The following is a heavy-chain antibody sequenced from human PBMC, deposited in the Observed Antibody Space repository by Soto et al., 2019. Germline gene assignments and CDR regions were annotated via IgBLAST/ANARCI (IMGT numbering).Heavy chain of an antibody. CDR1: GFIFSGHA. CDR3: AGDAISRVRGTNNWLDP. D-gene: IGHD3-10*01. CDR2: ISGNGSAT. Sequence: GGSLRLSCEASGFIFSGHAMSWVRQAPGKGLEWVSAISGNGSATYYADSVKGRFTISRDNSKNTLYLQMNRLRADDTAADYCAGDAISRVRGTNNWLDPWGQRTLVTVSS. J-gene: IGHJ5*02. V-gene: IGHV3-23*01.